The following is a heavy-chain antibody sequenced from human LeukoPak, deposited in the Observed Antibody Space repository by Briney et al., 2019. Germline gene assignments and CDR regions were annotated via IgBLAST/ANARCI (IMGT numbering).Heavy chain of an antibody. V-gene: IGHV1-46*01. CDR3: ARDPGCRGGTCSYFDY. D-gene: IGHD2-15*01. CDR1: GGTFSSYA. CDR2: INPSGGTT. Sequence: ASVKVSCKASGGTFSSYAISWVRQAPGQRLEWMGKINPSGGTTTYAQKFQGRVTMTSDTSTNTVYIDLSSLRSEDTAVYYCARDPGCRGGTCSYFDYWGQGTLVTVCS. J-gene: IGHJ4*02.